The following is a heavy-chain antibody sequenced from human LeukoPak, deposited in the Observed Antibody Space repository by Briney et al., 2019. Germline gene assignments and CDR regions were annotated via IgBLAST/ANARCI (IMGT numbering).Heavy chain of an antibody. D-gene: IGHD3-3*01. J-gene: IGHJ4*02. CDR3: ARGYYDFWSGWSYYFDY. V-gene: IGHV1-69*04. Sequence: SVKVSCKASGYTFTSYDINWVRQATGQGLEWMGRIIPILGIANYAQKFQGRVTITADKSTSTAYMELSSLRSEDTAVYYCARGYYDFWSGWSYYFDYRGQGTLVTVSS. CDR2: IIPILGIA. CDR1: GYTFTSYD.